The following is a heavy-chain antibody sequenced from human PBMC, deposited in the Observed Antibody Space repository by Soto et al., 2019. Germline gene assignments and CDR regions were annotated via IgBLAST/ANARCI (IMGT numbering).Heavy chain of an antibody. V-gene: IGHV4-59*01. CDR2: ISYSGST. Sequence: SETLSLTCTVSGGSISSYYWSWIRQPPGKGLVWIGYISYSGSTNYNPSLKSRVTISVDTSKNQFSLKLSSVAAADTAVYYCASSSPHYDFWSGYSFWDAFDIWGQGTMVTVSS. CDR1: GGSISSYY. D-gene: IGHD3-3*01. CDR3: ASSSPHYDFWSGYSFWDAFDI. J-gene: IGHJ3*02.